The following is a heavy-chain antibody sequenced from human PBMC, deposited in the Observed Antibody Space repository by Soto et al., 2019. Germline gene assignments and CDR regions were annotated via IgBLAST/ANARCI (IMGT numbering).Heavy chain of an antibody. J-gene: IGHJ5*02. CDR3: AHTREPDTAMVTADNWFDP. D-gene: IGHD5-18*01. Sequence: QITLKESGPTLVKPTQTLTLTCTFSGFSLSTSGVGVGWIRQPPGKALEWLALIYWDDDKRYSPSLKSRLTITKDTSKNQVVLTMTNMDPVDTATYYGAHTREPDTAMVTADNWFDPWGQGTLVTVSS. V-gene: IGHV2-5*02. CDR2: IYWDDDK. CDR1: GFSLSTSGVG.